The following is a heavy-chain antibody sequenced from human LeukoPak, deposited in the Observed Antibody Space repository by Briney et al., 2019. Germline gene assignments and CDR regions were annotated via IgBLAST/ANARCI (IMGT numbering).Heavy chain of an antibody. J-gene: IGHJ4*02. CDR2: IYYSGST. CDR3: ARRDRITDFDY. CDR1: GGSISSSSYY. Sequence: SETLSLTCTVSGGSISSSSYYWGWIRQPPGKGLEWIGSIYYSGSTNYNPSLKSRVTISVDTSKNQFSLKLSSVTAADTAVYYCARRDRITDFDYWGQGTLVTVSS. D-gene: IGHD1-14*01. V-gene: IGHV4-39*07.